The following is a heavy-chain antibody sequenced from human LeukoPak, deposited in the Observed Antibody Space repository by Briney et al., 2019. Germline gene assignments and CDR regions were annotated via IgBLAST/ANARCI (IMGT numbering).Heavy chain of an antibody. CDR1: GGSISSYY. Sequence: SETLSLTCTVSGGSISSYYWSWIRQPAGKGLEWIGRIYSSGSTNYNPSLRSRVTISRDTSKNQFSLQLNSVTAADTAVYYCVRRGDVWGQGTMVTVSS. CDR2: IYSSGST. V-gene: IGHV4-4*07. CDR3: VRRGDV. J-gene: IGHJ3*01.